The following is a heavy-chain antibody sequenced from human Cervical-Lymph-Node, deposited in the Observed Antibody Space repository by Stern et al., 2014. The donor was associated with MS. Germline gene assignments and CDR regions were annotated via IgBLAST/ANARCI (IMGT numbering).Heavy chain of an antibody. J-gene: IGHJ6*02. V-gene: IGHV1-69*18. D-gene: IGHD1-1*01. CDR2: IMPIFATT. CDR1: GAPFSSNT. CDR3: AKDQQLQRLSGMDV. Sequence: VQLVQSGTEVKKPGSSVRVSCQASGAPFSSNTISWVRQAPGKGLEWMGNIMPIFATTTYAEKFQDRVTITADDSTATVYMELTSLRSEDTAVYYCAKDQQLQRLSGMDVWGQGTTVAVSS.